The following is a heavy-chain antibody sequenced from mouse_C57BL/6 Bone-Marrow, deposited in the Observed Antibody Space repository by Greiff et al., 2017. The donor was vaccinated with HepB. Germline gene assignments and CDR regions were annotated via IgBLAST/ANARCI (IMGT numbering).Heavy chain of an antibody. J-gene: IGHJ2*01. Sequence: EVKLMESGGGLVQPGGSLSLSCAASGFTFTDYYMSWVRQPPGKALEWLGFIRNKANGYTTEYSASVKGRFTISRDNSQSILYLQMNALRAEDSATYYCARCLVSAFYFDYWGQGTTLTVSS. V-gene: IGHV7-3*01. CDR2: IRNKANGYTT. CDR1: GFTFTDYY. CDR3: ARCLVSAFYFDY. D-gene: IGHD6-2*01.